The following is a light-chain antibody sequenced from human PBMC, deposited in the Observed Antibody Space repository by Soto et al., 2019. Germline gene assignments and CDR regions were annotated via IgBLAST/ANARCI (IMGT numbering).Light chain of an antibody. V-gene: IGLV1-44*01. CDR3: ETWDDSLKGV. J-gene: IGLJ1*01. Sequence: QSVLTQPPSASGTPGQRVTISCSGSTSNIGSHSVNWYQHLPGTAPKLLINTNNQRPSGVPDRFSGYKSGTSASLVISGLQSEDEADYYCETWDDSLKGVFGTGTKVTVL. CDR2: TNN. CDR1: TSNIGSHS.